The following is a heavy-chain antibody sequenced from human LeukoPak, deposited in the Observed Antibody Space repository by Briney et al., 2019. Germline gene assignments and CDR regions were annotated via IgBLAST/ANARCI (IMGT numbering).Heavy chain of an antibody. J-gene: IGHJ4*02. CDR3: ARGPIAVAGTGVDY. CDR1: GYTFTSYG. V-gene: IGHV1-18*01. D-gene: IGHD6-19*01. Sequence: ASVTVSCKTSGYTFTSYGISWVRQAPGQGLEWMGWISAYNGNTHSAQKLQGRVTMTTDTSTSTAYMELRSLRSDDTAVYYCARGPIAVAGTGVDYWGQGTLVTVSS. CDR2: ISAYNGNT.